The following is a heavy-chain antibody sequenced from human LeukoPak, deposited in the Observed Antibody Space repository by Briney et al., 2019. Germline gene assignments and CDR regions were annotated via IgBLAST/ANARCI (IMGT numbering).Heavy chain of an antibody. CDR3: ARDKRGSSPPYTCRY. Sequence: GGSLRLSCTASGFIFSTSWMTWVRQAPGKGLEWVANINLDGSEKYYVDSVKGRFTISRDNAKNSLYLQMNSLRAEDTAVYYCARDKRGSSPPYTCRYWGQGTLVTVSS. CDR1: GFIFSTSW. V-gene: IGHV3-7*03. D-gene: IGHD3-16*01. J-gene: IGHJ4*02. CDR2: INLDGSEK.